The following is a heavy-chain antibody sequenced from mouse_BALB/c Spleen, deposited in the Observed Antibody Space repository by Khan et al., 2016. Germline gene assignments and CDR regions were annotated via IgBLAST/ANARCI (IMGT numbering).Heavy chain of an antibody. J-gene: IGHJ4*01. V-gene: IGHV5-6-5*01. D-gene: IGHD2-3*01. CDR2: IRSGGSI. Sequence: EVELVESGGDLVKPGGSLKLSCAASGFTFSNYVMSWVRQTPEKRLEWVASIRSGGSIYYPDSVKGRFTIPRATARNSLHLQMSSLRSEAAAMYYGGRIGDGYHYAMDYGGQGTSVTVSS. CDR1: GFTFSNYV. CDR3: GRIGDGYHYAMDY.